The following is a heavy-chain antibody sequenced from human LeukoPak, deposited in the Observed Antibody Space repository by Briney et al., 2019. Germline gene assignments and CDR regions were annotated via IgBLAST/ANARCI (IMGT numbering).Heavy chain of an antibody. CDR1: AFTFSSYW. J-gene: IGHJ4*02. CDR2: INTDGSST. V-gene: IGHV3-74*01. D-gene: IGHD4-11*01. Sequence: PGGSLRLSCAASAFTFSSYWMHWVRRGPGKGLVWVSQINTDGSSTNYADSVKGRFTISRDNAKNTLYLQMSSLRAEDTAAYYCARGLQGIDYWGQGTLVTVSS. CDR3: ARGLQGIDY.